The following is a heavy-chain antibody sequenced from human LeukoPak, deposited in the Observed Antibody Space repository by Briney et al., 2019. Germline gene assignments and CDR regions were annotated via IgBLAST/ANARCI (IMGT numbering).Heavy chain of an antibody. V-gene: IGHV3-74*01. D-gene: IGHD6-19*01. CDR2: ISSDGTSA. J-gene: IGHJ4*02. CDR1: GFTFSSYW. CDR3: ATASAETGTFVY. Sequence: GGSLRLSCVASGFTFSSYWMHWVRQTPGKGPVWVSRISSDGTSATYADSVRGQFTISRDNAKNTVYLQMNSLRVEGTAVYYCATASAETGTFVYWGQGTLVTVSS.